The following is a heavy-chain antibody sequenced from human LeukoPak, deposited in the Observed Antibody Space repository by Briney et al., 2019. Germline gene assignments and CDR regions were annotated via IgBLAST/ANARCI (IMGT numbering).Heavy chain of an antibody. CDR3: ARVGDVVVVPPANYGMNV. CDR1: GGSINTGDYY. Sequence: SETLSLTCTVSGGSINTGDYYWTWIRQPPGKGLEWIGYIYYGGSTSYNPSLRSRVSIPLDTSKNHFSLKLSSVTAADTAVYYCARVGDVVVVPPANYGMNVWGQGTTVTVSS. CDR2: IYYGGST. V-gene: IGHV4-30-4*01. J-gene: IGHJ6*02. D-gene: IGHD2-2*01.